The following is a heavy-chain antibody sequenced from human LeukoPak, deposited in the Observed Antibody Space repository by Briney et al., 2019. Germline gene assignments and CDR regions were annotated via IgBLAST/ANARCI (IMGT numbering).Heavy chain of an antibody. CDR2: ISTNSGTI. CDR1: GFTFSIYT. J-gene: IGHJ6*02. Sequence: GGSLRLSCAASGFTFSIYTMNWVRQAPGKGLEWISYISTNSGTIWYADSVKGRFTISRDNAKNSLYLQMNSLRAEDTAVYYCARDYGYSSGWYRYYYYGMDVWGQGTTVTVSS. D-gene: IGHD6-19*01. V-gene: IGHV3-48*01. CDR3: ARDYGYSSGWYRYYYYGMDV.